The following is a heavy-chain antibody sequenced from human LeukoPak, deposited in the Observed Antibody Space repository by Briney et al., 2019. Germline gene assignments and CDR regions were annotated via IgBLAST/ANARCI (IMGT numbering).Heavy chain of an antibody. Sequence: SETLSLTCTVSGVSISSYYWSWIRQPPGKGLEYIGYIYYSGNTNYNPSLKSRVTISVDTSKDQFSLKLSSVTAADTAVYYCARHGWSGTYFDYWGRGTLVTVSS. D-gene: IGHD3-3*01. V-gene: IGHV4-59*08. CDR3: ARHGWSGTYFDY. CDR2: IYYSGNT. J-gene: IGHJ4*02. CDR1: GVSISSYY.